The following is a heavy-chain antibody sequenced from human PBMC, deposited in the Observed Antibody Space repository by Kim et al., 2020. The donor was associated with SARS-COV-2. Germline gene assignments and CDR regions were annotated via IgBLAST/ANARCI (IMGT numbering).Heavy chain of an antibody. CDR1: GFTFSSYS. D-gene: IGHD3-16*01. Sequence: GGSLRLSCAASGFTFSSYSINWVRQAPGKGLEWVSSIRSSSSYIYYADSVKGRFAISRDNSKNSLYLQMNSLRAEDTAVYYCARDWGLYGRDVWGQGTTVNVSS. CDR3: ARDWGLYGRDV. CDR2: IRSSSSYI. V-gene: IGHV3-21*01. J-gene: IGHJ6*02.